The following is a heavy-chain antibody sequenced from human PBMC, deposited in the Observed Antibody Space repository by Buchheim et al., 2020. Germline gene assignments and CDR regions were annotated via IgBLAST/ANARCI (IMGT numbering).Heavy chain of an antibody. V-gene: IGHV3-23*01. CDR2: ISGSGGST. CDR1: GFTFSSYA. CDR3: AKDYIVVPPNYYYYGMDV. D-gene: IGHD2-15*01. Sequence: EVQLLESGGGLVQPGGSLRLSCAASGFTFSSYAMSWVRQAPGKGLEWVSAISGSGGSTYYADSVKGRFTISRDNSKKTLYLQMNSLRAEDTAVYYCAKDYIVVPPNYYYYGMDVWGQGTT. J-gene: IGHJ6*02.